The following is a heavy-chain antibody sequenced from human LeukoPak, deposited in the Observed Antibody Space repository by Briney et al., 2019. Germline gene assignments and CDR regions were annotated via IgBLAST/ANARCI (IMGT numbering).Heavy chain of an antibody. CDR1: GYTFTSYG. CDR2: IIPIFGTA. J-gene: IGHJ6*03. D-gene: IGHD3-3*01. V-gene: IGHV1-69*05. Sequence: SVKVSCKASGYTFTSYGISWVRQAPGQGLEWMGGIIPIFGTANYAQKFQGRVTITTDESTSTAYMELSSLRSEDTAVYYCARSITIFGVAKFYMDVWGKGTTVTVSS. CDR3: ARSITIFGVAKFYMDV.